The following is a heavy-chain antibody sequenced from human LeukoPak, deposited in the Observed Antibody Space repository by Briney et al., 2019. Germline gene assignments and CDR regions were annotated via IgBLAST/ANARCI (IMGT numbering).Heavy chain of an antibody. V-gene: IGHV4-39*07. D-gene: IGHD3-10*01. J-gene: IGHJ5*02. CDR1: GGSISSRSYY. Sequence: SETLSLTCNVSGGSISSRSYYWGWIRQPPGKGLEWIGSIYYSGSTYYNPSLKSRVTISVDTSKNQFSLKLNSVTAADTAVYYCARDPGWFDPWGQGTLVTVSS. CDR3: ARDPGWFDP. CDR2: IYYSGST.